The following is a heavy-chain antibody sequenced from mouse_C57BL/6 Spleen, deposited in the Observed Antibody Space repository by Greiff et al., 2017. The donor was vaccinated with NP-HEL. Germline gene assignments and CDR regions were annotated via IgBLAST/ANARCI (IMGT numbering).Heavy chain of an antibody. CDR3: ARSPNYYGSSYDY. CDR2: IYPGSGST. J-gene: IGHJ2*01. CDR1: GYTFTSYW. Sequence: QVQLQQPGAELVKPGASVKMSCKASGYTFTSYWITWVKQRPGQGLEWIGDIYPGSGSTNYNEKFKSKATLTVDTSSSTAYMQLSSLTSEDSAVYYGARSPNYYGSSYDYWGQGTTLTVSS. V-gene: IGHV1-55*01. D-gene: IGHD1-1*01.